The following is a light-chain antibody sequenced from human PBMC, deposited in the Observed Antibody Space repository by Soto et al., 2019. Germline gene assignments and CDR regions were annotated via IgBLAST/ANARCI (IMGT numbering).Light chain of an antibody. CDR1: SSDVGGYNY. V-gene: IGLV2-14*01. Sequence: QSVLTQPASVSGSPEQSITISCTGTSSDVGGYNYVSWYQQYPGKAPKLMIYEVSNRPSGVSNRFSGSKSGNTASLTISGLQAEDEADYYCSSKTSRRTDVFGTGTKVTVL. J-gene: IGLJ1*01. CDR3: SSKTSRRTDV. CDR2: EVS.